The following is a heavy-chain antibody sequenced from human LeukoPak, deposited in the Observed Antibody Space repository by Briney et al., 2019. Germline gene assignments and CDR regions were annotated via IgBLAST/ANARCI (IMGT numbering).Heavy chain of an antibody. CDR3: AREANYESIDYSGAFDI. V-gene: IGHV1-8*01. Sequence: ASVKVSCKASGYTFTSYDINWVRQATGQGLEWMGWMNPNSGNTGYAQKFQGRVTMTRNTSISTAYMELSSLRSEDTAVYYCAREANYESIDYSGAFDIWGQGTMVTVSS. CDR2: MNPNSGNT. D-gene: IGHD3-22*01. CDR1: GYTFTSYD. J-gene: IGHJ3*02.